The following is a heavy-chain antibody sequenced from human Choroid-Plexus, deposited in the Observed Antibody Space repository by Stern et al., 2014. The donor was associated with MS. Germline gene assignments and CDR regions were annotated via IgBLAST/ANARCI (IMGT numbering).Heavy chain of an antibody. CDR1: GGSFRSYA. V-gene: IGHV1-69*06. CDR3: ARDNRPSDTTGSYAFDI. CDR2: IITIIGTP. D-gene: IGHD3-9*01. J-gene: IGHJ3*02. Sequence: VQLVESGAEVKKPGSSVKVSCKASGGSFRSYAFNWVRLGPGQGLEWMGGIITIIGTPNYAQKFQGRVTIAADTFPRTVYMELSSLTSEDTAVYYCARDNRPSDTTGSYAFDIWGQGTVVTVSS.